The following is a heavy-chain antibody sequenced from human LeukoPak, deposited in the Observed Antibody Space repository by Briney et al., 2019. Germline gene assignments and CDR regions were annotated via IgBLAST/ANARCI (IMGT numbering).Heavy chain of an antibody. J-gene: IGHJ4*02. V-gene: IGHV3-7*01. CDR2: LKEDGSTE. Sequence: GGSLRLSCVVSEFTFSNYWMSWVRQAPGKGLEWVANLKEDGSTEYYADSVRGRFSISRDNPKNSLYLEMNSLRVEDTAVYYCARDNLQGCFDFWGQGALVSVSS. CDR3: ARDNLQGCFDF. CDR1: EFTFSNYW.